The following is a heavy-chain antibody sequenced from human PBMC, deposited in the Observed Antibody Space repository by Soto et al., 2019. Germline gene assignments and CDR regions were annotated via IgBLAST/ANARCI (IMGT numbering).Heavy chain of an antibody. CDR2: ISYDGSNK. J-gene: IGHJ4*02. V-gene: IGHV3-30*03. CDR1: GFTFSSYG. Sequence: QVQLVESGGGVVQPGRSLRLSCAASGFTFSSYGMHWVRQAPGKGLEWVAVISYDGSNKYYADSVKGRFTISRDNSKNTLYLQMNSLRAEDTAVYYCATDSYGESANFDYWGQGTLVTVSS. CDR3: ATDSYGESANFDY. D-gene: IGHD3-10*01.